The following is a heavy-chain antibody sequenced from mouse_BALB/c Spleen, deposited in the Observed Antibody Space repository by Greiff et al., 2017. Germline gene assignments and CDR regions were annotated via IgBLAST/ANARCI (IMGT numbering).Heavy chain of an antibody. CDR1: GFDFSRYW. J-gene: IGHJ4*01. CDR2: INPDSSTI. CDR3: ARGDYRYDNAMDY. V-gene: IGHV4-1*02. Sequence: DVKLVESGGGLVQPGGSLKLSCAASGFDFSRYWMSWVRQAPGKGLEWIGEINPDSSTINYTPSLKDKYIISRDNANNTLYLQMSKVRSEDTALYYCARGDYRYDNAMDYWGQGTSVTVSS. D-gene: IGHD2-14*01.